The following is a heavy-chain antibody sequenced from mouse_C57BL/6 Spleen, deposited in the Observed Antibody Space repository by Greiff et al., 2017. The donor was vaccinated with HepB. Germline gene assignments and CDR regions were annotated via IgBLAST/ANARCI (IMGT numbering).Heavy chain of an antibody. CDR2: INPSSGYT. Sequence: QVQLQQSGAELARPGASVKMSCKASGYTFTSYTMHWVKQRPGQGLEWIGYINPSSGYTKYNQKFKDKATLTADKSSSTAYMQLSSLTSEDSAVYYCARKDNSAWFAYWGQGTLVTVSA. CDR1: GYTFTSYT. J-gene: IGHJ3*01. CDR3: ARKDNSAWFAY. D-gene: IGHD1-3*01. V-gene: IGHV1-4*01.